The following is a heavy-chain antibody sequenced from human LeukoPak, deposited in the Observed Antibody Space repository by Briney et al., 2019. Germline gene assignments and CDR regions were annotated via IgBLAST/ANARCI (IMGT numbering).Heavy chain of an antibody. V-gene: IGHV3-7*01. J-gene: IGHJ6*02. D-gene: IGHD5-24*01. CDR1: GFTFSSYW. CDR3: AKDRMATKIEIFYYYYYGMDV. CDR2: IKQDGSEK. Sequence: GGSLRLSCAASGFTFSSYWMSWVRQAPGKGLEWVANIKQDGSEKYYVDSVKGRFTISRDNSKNTLYLQMNSLRAEDTAVYYCAKDRMATKIEIFYYYYYGMDVWGQGTTVTVSS.